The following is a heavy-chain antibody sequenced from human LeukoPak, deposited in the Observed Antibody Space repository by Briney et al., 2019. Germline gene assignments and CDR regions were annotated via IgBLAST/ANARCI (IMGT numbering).Heavy chain of an antibody. Sequence: GRSLRLSYAASGFTFDDYAMHWVRQAPGKGLEWVSGISWNSGTMAYADSVKGRFTISRDNAKNALYLQMNSLRAEDTALYYCAKVVAARRYYYYYMDVWGKGTPVTVSS. D-gene: IGHD6-6*01. CDR1: GFTFDDYA. CDR2: ISWNSGTM. CDR3: AKVVAARRYYYYYMDV. J-gene: IGHJ6*03. V-gene: IGHV3-9*01.